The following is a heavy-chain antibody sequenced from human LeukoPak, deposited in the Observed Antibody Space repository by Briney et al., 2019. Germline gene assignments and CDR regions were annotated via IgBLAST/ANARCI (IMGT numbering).Heavy chain of an antibody. CDR1: GFTFGDSA. CDR3: SRGGGAAYD. J-gene: IGHJ4*02. CDR2: IRSKSYGVTA. D-gene: IGHD6-13*01. V-gene: IGHV3-49*03. Sequence: PGGSLRLSCTASGFTFGDSAMSWFRQAPGKGLEWVAFIRSKSYGVTAEYAGSVRGRFTISRDDSKNVIYLQMDSPETEDTAVYYCSRGGGAAYDWGQGTRVTVSS.